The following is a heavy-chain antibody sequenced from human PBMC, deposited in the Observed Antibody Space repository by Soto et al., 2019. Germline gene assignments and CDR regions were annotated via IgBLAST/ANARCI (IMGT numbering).Heavy chain of an antibody. CDR2: IIPIFGTA. J-gene: IGHJ6*02. V-gene: IGHV1-69*06. CDR1: GGTFSSYA. CDR3: AKRVHYDSSGYNYYYYGMDV. Sequence: GASVKVSCKASGGTFSSYAISWVRQAPGRGLEWMGGIIPIFGTANYAQKFQGRVTITADKSTSTAYMELSSLRSEDTAVYYCAKRVHYDSSGYNYYYYGMDVWGQGTTVTVSS. D-gene: IGHD3-22*01.